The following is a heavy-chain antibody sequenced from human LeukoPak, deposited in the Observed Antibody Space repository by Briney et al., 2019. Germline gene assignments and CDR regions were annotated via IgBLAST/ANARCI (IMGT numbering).Heavy chain of an antibody. CDR2: IYYSGST. D-gene: IGHD6-13*01. V-gene: IGHV4-30-4*08. CDR3: ARDVDSGSPGAFDY. CDR1: GGSISSGDYY. J-gene: IGHJ4*02. Sequence: SETLSLTCTVSGGSISSGDYYWSWIRQPPGKGLEWIGYIYYSGSTYYNPSLKSRVTISVDTSKNQFSLKLSSVTAADTAVYYCARDVDSGSPGAFDYWGQGTLVTVSS.